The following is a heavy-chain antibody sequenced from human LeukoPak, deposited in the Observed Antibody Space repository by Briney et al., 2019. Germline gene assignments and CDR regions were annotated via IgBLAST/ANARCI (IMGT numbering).Heavy chain of an antibody. J-gene: IGHJ4*02. V-gene: IGHV3-48*03. CDR2: ISSSGSTI. CDR1: RFIFSSYE. CDR3: AGTYSSGWDYFDF. D-gene: IGHD6-19*01. Sequence: GGSLRLSCAASRFIFSSYEMNWVRQAPGKGLEWVSHISSSGSTIDYADSVKGRFIISRDNAKNSLYLQMNSLRAEDTGVYYCAGTYSSGWDYFDFWGQGTLVTVSS.